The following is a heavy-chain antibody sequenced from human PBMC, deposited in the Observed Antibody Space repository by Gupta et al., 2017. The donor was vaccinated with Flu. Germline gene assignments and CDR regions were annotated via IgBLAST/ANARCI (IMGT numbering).Heavy chain of an antibody. D-gene: IGHD3-22*01. Sequence: EWVSGSSGSGGRTSYADSVKGRFSISRDNAQNTMYLQMNRLRGEDTATYYCAKEANIDYSDSNGYHVKWYFDLWGRGTLVTVSS. CDR3: AKEANIDYSDSNGYHVKWYFDL. V-gene: IGHV3-23*01. J-gene: IGHJ2*01. CDR2: SSGSGGRT.